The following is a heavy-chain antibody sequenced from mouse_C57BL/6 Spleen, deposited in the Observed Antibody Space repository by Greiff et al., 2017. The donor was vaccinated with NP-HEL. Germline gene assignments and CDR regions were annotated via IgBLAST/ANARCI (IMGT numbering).Heavy chain of an antibody. CDR1: GFTFSSYG. CDR2: ISSGGSYT. CDR3: ARHDGSYYAMDY. D-gene: IGHD2-3*01. Sequence: EVQVVESGGDLVKPGGSLTLSCAASGFTFSSYGMSWVRQTPDKRLEWVATISSGGSYTYYPDSVKGRFTISRDNAKNTLYLQMSSLKSEDTAMYYCARHDGSYYAMDYWGQGTSVTVSS. J-gene: IGHJ4*01. V-gene: IGHV5-6*01.